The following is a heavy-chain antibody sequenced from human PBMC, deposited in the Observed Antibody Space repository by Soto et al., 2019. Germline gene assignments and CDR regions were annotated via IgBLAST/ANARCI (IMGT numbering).Heavy chain of an antibody. V-gene: IGHV3-49*03. CDR3: AREANYYDSSGYYLLTYFDY. J-gene: IGHJ4*02. CDR1: GFTFGDYA. D-gene: IGHD3-22*01. Sequence: GGSLRLSCTASGFTFGDYAMSWFRQAPGKGLEWVGLIRSKTYGGTTEYAASVKGRFTISRDDSKSIAYLQMNSLKTEDTAVYYCAREANYYDSSGYYLLTYFDYWGQGTLVTVSS. CDR2: IRSKTYGGTT.